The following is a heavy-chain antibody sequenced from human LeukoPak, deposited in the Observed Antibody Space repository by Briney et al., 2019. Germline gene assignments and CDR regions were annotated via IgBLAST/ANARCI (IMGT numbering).Heavy chain of an antibody. CDR3: ARSPPTGHFDY. CDR2: IYTRSGNT. CDR1: GDSISSTSYY. Sequence: SETLSLTCTVSGDSISSTSYYWTWIRQPAGKALEWVGGIYTRSGNTNYNPSLKSRVTISMDTSKNHISLRLNSVTAADTAVYYCARSPPTGHFDYWGQGTLVTVSS. J-gene: IGHJ4*02. V-gene: IGHV4-61*02. D-gene: IGHD7-27*01.